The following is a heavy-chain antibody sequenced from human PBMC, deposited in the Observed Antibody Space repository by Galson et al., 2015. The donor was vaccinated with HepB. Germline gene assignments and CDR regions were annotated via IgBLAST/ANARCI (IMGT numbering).Heavy chain of an antibody. V-gene: IGHV2-5*02. CDR3: AHSGTYYDILSAYKGAFDI. J-gene: IGHJ3*02. CDR2: IYWDHDK. CDR1: GFSLNTSGVG. D-gene: IGHD3-9*01. Sequence: KPTQTLTLTCTFSGFSLNTSGVGVGWIRQPPGKALEWLALIYWDHDKRYSPSLKTRLTVAKDTSKNQVVLTMTNMDPVDTGTYYCAHSGTYYDILSAYKGAFDIWGQGTMVTVSS.